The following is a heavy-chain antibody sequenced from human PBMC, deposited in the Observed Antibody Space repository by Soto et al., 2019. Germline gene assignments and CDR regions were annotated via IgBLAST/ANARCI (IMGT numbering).Heavy chain of an antibody. D-gene: IGHD3-22*01. J-gene: IGHJ4*02. CDR1: GVTLSSYA. V-gene: IGHV3-30-3*01. CDR2: ISYDGGDK. Sequence: SLKLSCAASGVTLSSYAIHVFRQTPGKGLEWVADISYDGGDKYYADSVKGRFTVSRDNSKNTLYLQMNSLRAEDTSVYYCAREYSLEVVAPGYWGQGILVTVFS. CDR3: AREYSLEVVAPGY.